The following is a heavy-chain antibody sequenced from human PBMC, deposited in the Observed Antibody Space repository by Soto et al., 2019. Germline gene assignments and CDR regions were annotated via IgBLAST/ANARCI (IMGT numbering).Heavy chain of an antibody. J-gene: IGHJ4*02. CDR2: IYYTGTT. CDR3: ARLGGYYQAFDN. D-gene: IGHD3-22*01. Sequence: QVQLQESGPGLVKPSETLSLTGTVSGGSIRDYYWSWIRQPPGKGLERIGYIYYTGTTTYNPSPRSRLTITEDTSKNQFSLKLRSVTSADTAVYYCARLGGYYQAFDNWGQGALVTVSS. V-gene: IGHV4-59*08. CDR1: GGSIRDYY.